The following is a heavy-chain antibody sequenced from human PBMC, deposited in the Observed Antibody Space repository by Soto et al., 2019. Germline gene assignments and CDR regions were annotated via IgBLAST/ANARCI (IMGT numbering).Heavy chain of an antibody. V-gene: IGHV3-21*01. CDR1: GFTFSSYS. CDR2: ISSSSSYI. J-gene: IGHJ6*02. Sequence: PGGSLRLSCAASGFTFSSYSMNWVRQAPGKGLEWVSSISSSSSYIYYADSVKGRFTISRDNAKNSLYLQMNSLRAEDTAVYYCAREGVVVVAAKRGFYGMDVWGQGTTVTVSS. D-gene: IGHD2-15*01. CDR3: AREGVVVVAAKRGFYGMDV.